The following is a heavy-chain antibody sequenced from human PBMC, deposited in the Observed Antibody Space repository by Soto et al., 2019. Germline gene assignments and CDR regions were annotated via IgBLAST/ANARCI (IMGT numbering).Heavy chain of an antibody. CDR2: INAINGIA. J-gene: IGHJ5*02. Sequence: SVKVSCKASGYTFTSYTISWVRQAPGQGLEWMGRINAINGIANYAQKFQGRVTITRDTSASTAYMELSSLRSEDTAVYYCARGVAGPLHWFDPWGQGTLVTVSS. CDR1: GYTFTSYT. V-gene: IGHV1-69*02. D-gene: IGHD6-19*01. CDR3: ARGVAGPLHWFDP.